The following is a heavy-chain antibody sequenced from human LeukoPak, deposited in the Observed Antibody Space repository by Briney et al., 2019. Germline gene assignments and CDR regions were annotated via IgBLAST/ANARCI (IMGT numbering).Heavy chain of an antibody. Sequence: GGSLRLSCAASGFSVSSNYMSWVRQAPGKGLEWVSIIYSSGSADYADSVKGRFTISRDNARNSLYLQMNSLRAEDTAMYYCATYCGGDCYSPHDAFDIWGQGTMATVSS. V-gene: IGHV3-66*01. CDR1: GFSVSSNY. CDR3: ATYCGGDCYSPHDAFDI. J-gene: IGHJ3*02. D-gene: IGHD2-21*02. CDR2: IYSSGSA.